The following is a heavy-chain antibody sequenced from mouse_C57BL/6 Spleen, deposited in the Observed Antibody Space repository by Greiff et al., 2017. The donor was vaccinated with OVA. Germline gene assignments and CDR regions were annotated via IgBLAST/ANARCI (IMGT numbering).Heavy chain of an antibody. Sequence: VQLQQSRAELARPGASVKLSCKASGYTFTSYGISWVKQRTGQGLEWIGEIYPRSGNTYYNEKFKGKATLTADKSSSTAYMELRSLTSEDSAVYFCAREGNYYGHYYAMDYWGQGTSVTVSS. CDR3: AREGNYYGHYYAMDY. D-gene: IGHD1-1*01. J-gene: IGHJ4*01. CDR1: GYTFTSYG. CDR2: IYPRSGNT. V-gene: IGHV1-81*01.